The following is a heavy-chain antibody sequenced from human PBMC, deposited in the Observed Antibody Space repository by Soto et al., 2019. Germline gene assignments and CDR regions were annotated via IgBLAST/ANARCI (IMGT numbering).Heavy chain of an antibody. CDR2: INSDGSRT. CDR1: GFTFSTYW. J-gene: IGHJ5*02. Sequence: EVQLVESGGGLGQPGGSLRLSCAASGFTFSTYWMHWVRQAPGKGLVWVSRINSDGSRTNYADSVKGRFTTFRDNAKNTVYLQLNSLTAEVTAVYYWATVATGSYDWFDPWGQGTLVTVSS. CDR3: ATVATGSYDWFDP. D-gene: IGHD1-26*01. V-gene: IGHV3-74*01.